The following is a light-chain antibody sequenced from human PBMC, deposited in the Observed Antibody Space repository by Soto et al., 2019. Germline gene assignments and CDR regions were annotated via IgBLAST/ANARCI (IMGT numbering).Light chain of an antibody. CDR1: QSVSSY. CDR3: QQRSHWPLT. Sequence: EIVLTQSPATLSLSPGERATLSCRASQSVSSYLAWYQQKPGKAPRLLIYDASNRATGIPARFSGSGSGTDFTLTISSLEPEDFAVYSCQQRSHWPLTFGPGTKVDIK. J-gene: IGKJ3*01. V-gene: IGKV3-11*01. CDR2: DAS.